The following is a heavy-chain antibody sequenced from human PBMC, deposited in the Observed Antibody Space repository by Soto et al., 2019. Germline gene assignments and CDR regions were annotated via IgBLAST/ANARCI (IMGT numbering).Heavy chain of an antibody. J-gene: IGHJ4*02. CDR2: MNPNSGNT. CDR1: GYTFSTYD. D-gene: IGHD5-12*01. Sequence: ASVKVSCKASGYTFSTYDINWVRQAPGQGLEWMGWMNPNSGNTGYAQKFQGRVTMTRNTSISTAYMELSSQRSEDTAMYYCARPRYSASYALDYWGQGTLVTVSS. V-gene: IGHV1-8*01. CDR3: ARPRYSASYALDY.